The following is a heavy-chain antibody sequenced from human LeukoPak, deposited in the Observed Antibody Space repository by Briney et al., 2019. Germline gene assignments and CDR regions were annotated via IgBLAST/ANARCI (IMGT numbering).Heavy chain of an antibody. J-gene: IGHJ4*02. Sequence: SETLSLTCTVSGGSISSYYWSWIRQPPGKGLEWIGYIHYSGSTNYNPSLKSRVTISVDTSKNQFFLKLSSVTAADTAVYYCASQGYDILTGYYGFDYWGQGTLVTVSS. CDR1: GGSISSYY. V-gene: IGHV4-59*01. CDR3: ASQGYDILTGYYGFDY. CDR2: IHYSGST. D-gene: IGHD3-9*01.